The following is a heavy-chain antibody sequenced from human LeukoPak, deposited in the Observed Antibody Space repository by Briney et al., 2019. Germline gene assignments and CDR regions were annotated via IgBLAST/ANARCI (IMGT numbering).Heavy chain of an antibody. D-gene: IGHD3-10*01. V-gene: IGHV4-4*07. CDR1: GASINSDY. J-gene: IGHJ4*02. Sequence: SETLSLTYTVSGASINSDYWTWVRQVAGKGLEWIGRIFASGSTNYNPYLRSRITMSVDTSKNQFSLDLSSVTAADTGVYYCVRGWAPRGEKSSFASWGQGTLVTVSS. CDR3: VRGWAPRGEKSSFAS. CDR2: IFASGST.